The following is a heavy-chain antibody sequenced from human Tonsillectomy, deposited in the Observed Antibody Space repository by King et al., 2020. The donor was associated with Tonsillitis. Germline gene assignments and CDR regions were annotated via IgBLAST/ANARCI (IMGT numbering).Heavy chain of an antibody. D-gene: IGHD6-19*01. J-gene: IGHJ6*02. V-gene: IGHV3-48*02. CDR3: ARVGGWYSRYGMDV. CDR1: GFTFSSYS. Sequence: QLVQSGGGLVQPGGSLRLSCAASGFTFSSYSMNWVRQAPGKGLERVSYISSSSSTIYYADSVKGRFTISRDNAKNSLYLQMNSLRDEDTAVYYCARVGGWYSRYGMDVWGQGTTVTVSS. CDR2: ISSSSSTI.